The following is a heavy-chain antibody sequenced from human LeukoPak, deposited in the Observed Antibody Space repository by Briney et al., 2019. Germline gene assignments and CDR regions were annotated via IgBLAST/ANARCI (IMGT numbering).Heavy chain of an antibody. D-gene: IGHD1-20*01. CDR2: IHHSGST. CDR3: ARAATVTGTTNVDY. Sequence: PSETLSLTCAVSGYSISSGYYWGWIRQPPGKGLEWIGSIHHSGSTYYNPSLKSRVTISVDTSKNQFSLKLSSVTAADTAVYYCARAATVTGTTNVDYWGQGTLVTVSS. V-gene: IGHV4-38-2*01. J-gene: IGHJ4*02. CDR1: GYSISSGYY.